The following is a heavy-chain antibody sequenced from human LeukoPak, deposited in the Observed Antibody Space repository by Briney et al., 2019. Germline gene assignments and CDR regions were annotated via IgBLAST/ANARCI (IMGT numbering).Heavy chain of an antibody. CDR2: IYYSGST. V-gene: IGHV4-59*01. Sequence: SETLSLTCTVSGGSISSYYWSWIRQPPGKGLEWIGYIYYSGSTNYNPSLKSRVTISVDTSKNQFSLKLSSVTAADTAVYYCARGGGLRYFDWLLDYWGQGTLVTVSS. CDR3: ARGGGLRYFDWLLDY. CDR1: GGSISSYY. D-gene: IGHD3-9*01. J-gene: IGHJ4*02.